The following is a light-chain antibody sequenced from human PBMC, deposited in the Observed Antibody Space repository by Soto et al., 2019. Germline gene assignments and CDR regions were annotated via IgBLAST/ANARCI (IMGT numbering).Light chain of an antibody. Sequence: QSVLTQPASVSGSPGQSITISCTGTSSDVGGYNYVSWYQQHPGKAPKLMTYDVNNRPSGVSNRFSGSKSGNTASLTISGLQAEDEADYYCSSYTSSNTYVFGTGTKLTVL. CDR1: SSDVGGYNY. J-gene: IGLJ1*01. CDR3: SSYTSSNTYV. V-gene: IGLV2-14*01. CDR2: DVN.